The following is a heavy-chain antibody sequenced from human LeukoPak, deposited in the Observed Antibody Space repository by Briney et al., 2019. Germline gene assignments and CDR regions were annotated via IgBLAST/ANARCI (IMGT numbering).Heavy chain of an antibody. CDR1: GGTFSSYA. V-gene: IGHV1-69*05. CDR3: ARGNWFDP. CDR2: IIPIFGTA. J-gene: IGHJ5*02. Sequence: SVKVSCKASGGTFSSYAISWLRQAPGQGLEWMGGIIPIFGTANYAQKFQGRVTITTDESTSTAYIELSSVRSEDTAVYYCARGNWFDPWGQGTLVTVSS.